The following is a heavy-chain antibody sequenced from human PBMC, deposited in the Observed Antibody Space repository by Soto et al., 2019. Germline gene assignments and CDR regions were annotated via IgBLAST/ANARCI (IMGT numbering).Heavy chain of an antibody. CDR2: ISTYNGNT. V-gene: IGHV1-18*01. CDR1: GYSFTTSG. J-gene: IGHJ4*02. Sequence: QAQLVQSGAEVKEPGASVKVSCKASGYSFTTSGITWVRQAPGQGLEWMGWISTYNGNTNYAQKLQDRVTLTTDTSTSTAYMALRPPRSDDTAVYYCARLLYGAYDYWGQGPLVTVSS. CDR3: ARLLYGAYDY. D-gene: IGHD4-17*01.